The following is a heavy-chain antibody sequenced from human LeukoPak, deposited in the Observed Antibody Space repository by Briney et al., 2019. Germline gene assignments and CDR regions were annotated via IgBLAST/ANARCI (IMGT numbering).Heavy chain of an antibody. CDR2: IYTSGST. V-gene: IGHV4-4*09. CDR3: ARLGIAENFDY. Sequence: PSETLSLTCAVYGGSFSGYYWSWIRQPPGKGLEWIGYIYTSGSTNYNPSLKSRVTISVDTSKNQFSLKLSSVTAADTAVYYCARLGIAENFDYWGQGTLVTVSS. J-gene: IGHJ4*02. D-gene: IGHD6-13*01. CDR1: GGSFSGYY.